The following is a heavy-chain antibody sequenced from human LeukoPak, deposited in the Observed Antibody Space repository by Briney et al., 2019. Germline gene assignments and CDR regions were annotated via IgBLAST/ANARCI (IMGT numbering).Heavy chain of an antibody. D-gene: IGHD2-15*01. CDR3: AKDAAAVVVANNFDY. J-gene: IGHJ4*02. V-gene: IGHV3-21*01. CDR2: ITSSSSYI. Sequence: GGSLRLSCAASGFTFSSYFMNWVRQAPGKGLEWVSSITSSSSYIYYADSVKGRFTISRDNAKNSLYLQMNSLRPEDTAVYYCAKDAAAVVVANNFDYWGQGTLVTVSS. CDR1: GFTFSSYF.